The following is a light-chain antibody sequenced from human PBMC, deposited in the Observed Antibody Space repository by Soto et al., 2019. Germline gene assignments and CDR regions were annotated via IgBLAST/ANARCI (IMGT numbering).Light chain of an antibody. J-gene: IGKJ1*01. CDR2: GVS. CDR1: QSVSSGY. CDR3: QQYAASPRT. V-gene: IGKV3-20*01. Sequence: EIVLTQSPGTLSLSPRERATLSCRASQSVSSGYLAWYQHKPGQAPRLLIYGVSSRAPGIPDRFSGSGSETDFTLTISRLEPEDFAVYYCQQYAASPRTFGQGTQVEVK.